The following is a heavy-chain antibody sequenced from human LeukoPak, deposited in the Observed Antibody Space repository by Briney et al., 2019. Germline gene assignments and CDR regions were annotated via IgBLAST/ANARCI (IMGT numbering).Heavy chain of an antibody. V-gene: IGHV3-7*03. Sequence: GGSLRLSCAASGFSFSTIYMSWVRQTPGQGLEWVANINVDGTAEYYVDSVKGRFTISRDNAKNSLYLQMNSPRAEDTAVYYCARDPYRFAFDIWGQGTVVLVSS. D-gene: IGHD1-26*01. J-gene: IGHJ3*02. CDR1: GFSFSTIY. CDR2: INVDGTAE. CDR3: ARDPYRFAFDI.